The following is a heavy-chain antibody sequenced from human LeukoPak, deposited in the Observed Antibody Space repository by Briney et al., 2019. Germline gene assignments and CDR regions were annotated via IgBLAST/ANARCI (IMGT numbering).Heavy chain of an antibody. D-gene: IGHD2-15*01. CDR3: AKDPRREYCSGGSCYSYLLGYFDY. CDR1: GFTFSSYA. V-gene: IGHV3-23*01. CDR2: ISGSGGST. J-gene: IGHJ4*02. Sequence: GGSLRLSCAASGFTFSSYAMSWVRQAPGKGLEWVSAISGSGGSTYYADSVKGWFTISRDNSKNTLYLQMDILRAEDTAVYYCAKDPRREYCSGGSCYSYLLGYFDYWGQGTLVTVSS.